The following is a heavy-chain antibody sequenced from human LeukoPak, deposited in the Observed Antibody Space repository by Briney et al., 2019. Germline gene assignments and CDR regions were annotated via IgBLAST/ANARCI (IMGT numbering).Heavy chain of an antibody. CDR2: IIPILGIA. J-gene: IGHJ4*02. V-gene: IGHV1-69*04. CDR1: GGTFSSYA. D-gene: IGHD3-10*01. CDR3: ARDLLGIGYYSGSGSVY. Sequence: GASVKVSCKASGGTFSSYAIRWVRQAPGQGLEWMGRIIPILGIANYAQKFQGRVTITADKSTSTAYMELSSLRSEYTAVYYCARDLLGIGYYSGSGSVYWGQGTLVTVPS.